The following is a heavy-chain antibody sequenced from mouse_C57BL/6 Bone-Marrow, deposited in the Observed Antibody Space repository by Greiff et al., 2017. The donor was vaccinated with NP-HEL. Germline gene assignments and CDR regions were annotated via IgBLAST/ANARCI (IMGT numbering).Heavy chain of an antibody. CDR2: IYPRSGNT. D-gene: IGHD2-3*01. CDR1: GYTFTSYG. J-gene: IGHJ4*01. CDR3: ARPGYFFMDY. V-gene: IGHV1-81*01. Sequence: VQLQQSGAELARPGASVKLSCKASGYTFTSYGISWVKQRTGQGLEWIGEIYPRSGNTYYNEKFKGKATLTADKSSSTAYMERRSRTSEDSAVYFCARPGYFFMDYWGQGTSVTVSS.